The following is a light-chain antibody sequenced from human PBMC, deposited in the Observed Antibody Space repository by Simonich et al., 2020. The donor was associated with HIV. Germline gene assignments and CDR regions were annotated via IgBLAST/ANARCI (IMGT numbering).Light chain of an antibody. J-gene: IGKJ5*01. V-gene: IGKV3-15*01. CDR3: QHYYNWPPIT. Sequence: EIVMTQSPATLSVSPGDRATLSCRASQSVSSNLAWYQQKPGQAPRLLIYGASTRAIGIPARFSGSGSGTEFTLTINSMQSEDFAVYYCQHYYNWPPITFGQGTRLDIK. CDR1: QSVSSN. CDR2: GAS.